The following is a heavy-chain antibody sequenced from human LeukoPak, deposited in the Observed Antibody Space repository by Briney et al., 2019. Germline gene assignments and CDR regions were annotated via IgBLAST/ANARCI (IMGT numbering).Heavy chain of an antibody. CDR1: GGSISTYY. CDR3: ARRRTTGLSGYMDV. V-gene: IGHV4-59*08. Sequence: SETLSLTCAVSGGSISTYYRSWIRQPPGKGPEWIGDIDYSGSTNYNPSLKSRVTISVGTSKNQFSLNLTSVTAADTAVYYCARRRTTGLSGYMDVWGKGTTVTVSS. D-gene: IGHD2-2*01. CDR2: IDYSGST. J-gene: IGHJ6*03.